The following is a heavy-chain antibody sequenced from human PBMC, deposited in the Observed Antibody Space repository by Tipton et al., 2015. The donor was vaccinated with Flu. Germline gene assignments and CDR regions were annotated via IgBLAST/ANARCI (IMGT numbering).Heavy chain of an antibody. V-gene: IGHV4-59*01. D-gene: IGHD3-22*01. CDR3: ARYPDYGSIRHFDY. J-gene: IGHJ4*02. CDR1: GGSISSYY. Sequence: TLSLTCTVSGGSISSYYWSWIRQPPGKGLEWIGYIYYSGSTNYNPSLKSRVTISVDTSKNQFSLKLSSVTAADTAVYYCARYPDYGSIRHFDYWGQGTLVTVSS. CDR2: IYYSGST.